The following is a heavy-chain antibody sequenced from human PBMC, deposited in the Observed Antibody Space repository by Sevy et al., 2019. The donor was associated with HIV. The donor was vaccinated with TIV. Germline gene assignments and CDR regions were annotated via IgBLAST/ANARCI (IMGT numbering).Heavy chain of an antibody. CDR1: GFTFSDYS. J-gene: IGHJ6*02. Sequence: GGSLRLSCAASGFTFSDYSMTWVRQAPGKGLESISCINYSGDVIHYTDSVKGRFTISRDNAKKSLSLEMNSLRADDTAIYYCARIPSPQHGRYFGMDVWGRGTTVTVSS. CDR3: ARIPSPQHGRYFGMDV. CDR2: INYSGDVI. D-gene: IGHD2-21*01. V-gene: IGHV3-11*01.